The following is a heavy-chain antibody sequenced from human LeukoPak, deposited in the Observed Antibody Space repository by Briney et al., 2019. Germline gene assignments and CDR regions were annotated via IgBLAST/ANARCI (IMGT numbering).Heavy chain of an antibody. CDR3: ARVSLVTSREYCFAY. J-gene: IGHJ4*02. D-gene: IGHD2-21*02. V-gene: IGHV4-4*07. CDR2: FYTSGTT. Sequence: SETLSLTCTVSDTSFRSYYWSWIRQPARKGLEWIGRFYTSGTTYYNPSLKSRVTMSIDTSKNQLSLNLTSVTAADTARYYCARVSLVTSREYCFAYWGRGTLVTVSS. CDR1: DTSFRSYY.